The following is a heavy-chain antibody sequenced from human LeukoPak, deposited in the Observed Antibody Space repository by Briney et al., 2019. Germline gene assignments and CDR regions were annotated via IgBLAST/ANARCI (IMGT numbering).Heavy chain of an antibody. CDR1: GFILSTHG. D-gene: IGHD1-26*01. J-gene: IGHJ4*02. V-gene: IGHV3-33*01. CDR3: ARDLSFGSLDF. Sequence: GGSLRLSCAAPGFILSTHGMHWVRQAPGKGLEWVAGMWYDGSREDYADSVKGRFTISRDMSKNTLNLQMNSLRVEDTAMFYCARDLSFGSLDFRGQGTLVTVSS. CDR2: MWYDGSRE.